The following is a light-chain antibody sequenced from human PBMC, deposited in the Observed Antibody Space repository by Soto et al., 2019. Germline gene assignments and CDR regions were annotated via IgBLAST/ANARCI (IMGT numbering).Light chain of an antibody. Sequence: EIVLTQSPGTLSLSPGERATLSCRASQSVSSNYLAWYQQKPGQAPRLLIYGAARGAAGIPDRCSGSGSGTDFLLTISRLEPEDFAVYFCQQYGRSPMLTFGQGAKLEIK. CDR2: GAA. V-gene: IGKV3-20*01. CDR1: QSVSSNY. CDR3: QQYGRSPMLT. J-gene: IGKJ2*01.